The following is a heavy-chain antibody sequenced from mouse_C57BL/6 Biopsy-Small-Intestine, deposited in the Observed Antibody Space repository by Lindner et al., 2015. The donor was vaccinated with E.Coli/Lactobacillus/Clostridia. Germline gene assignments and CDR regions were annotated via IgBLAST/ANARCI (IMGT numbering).Heavy chain of an antibody. Sequence: VQLQESGPELVKPGASVKLSCKASGYTFTIYDINWVKQRPGQGLEWIGWIYPRDGSTKYSEKFKGKATLTVDTSSSTAFMELHSLTSEDSAVYFCARPYYGAFDYWGQGTTLTVSS. CDR1: GYTFTIYD. CDR2: IYPRDGST. CDR3: ARPYYGAFDY. J-gene: IGHJ2*01. V-gene: IGHV1-85*01. D-gene: IGHD1-1*01.